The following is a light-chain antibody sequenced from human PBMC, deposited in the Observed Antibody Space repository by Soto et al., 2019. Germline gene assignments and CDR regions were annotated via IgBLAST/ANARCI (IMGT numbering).Light chain of an antibody. CDR3: QQYSNSPPT. J-gene: IGKJ4*01. V-gene: IGKV3-20*01. CDR2: GAS. Sequence: EIVLTQSPGTLSLSPGERATLSCRASQSVSSNYLAYYQQKSDQAPRLLIYGASSRATGIPDRFSGSGSGTDFTLTISRLQPEDFAVYYCQQYSNSPPTFGGGTKVEIK. CDR1: QSVSSNY.